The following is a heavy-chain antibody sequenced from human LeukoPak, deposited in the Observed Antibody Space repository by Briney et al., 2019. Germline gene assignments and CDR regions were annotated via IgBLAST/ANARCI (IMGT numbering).Heavy chain of an antibody. CDR3: ARVVPAANDAFDI. J-gene: IGHJ3*02. V-gene: IGHV4-30-4*01. D-gene: IGHD2-2*01. CDR1: GGSISSGDYY. CDR2: IYYSGST. Sequence: SETLSLTCTVSGGSISSGDYYWSWIRQPPGKGLEWIGYIYYSGSTYYNPSLKSRVAISVDTSKNQFSLKPNSVTAADTAVYYCARVVPAANDAFDIWGQGTMVTVSS.